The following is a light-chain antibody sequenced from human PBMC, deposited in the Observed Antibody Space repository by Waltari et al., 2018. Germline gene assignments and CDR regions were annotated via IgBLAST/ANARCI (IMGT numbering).Light chain of an antibody. CDR2: DDS. V-gene: IGLV3-21*03. J-gene: IGLJ2*01. Sequence: SYVLTQPPSVSVAPGRTATITCGGDNIGRQGVNWYQQRPGQAPVLVVYDDSDRPSDIPERFSGSISGNMATLTVSRVEAGDEADYYCQVWDSSRDLVLIGGGTKLTVL. CDR1: NIGRQG. CDR3: QVWDSSRDLVL.